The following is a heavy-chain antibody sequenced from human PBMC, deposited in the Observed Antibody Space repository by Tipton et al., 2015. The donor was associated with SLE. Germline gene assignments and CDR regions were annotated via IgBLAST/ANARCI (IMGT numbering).Heavy chain of an antibody. CDR2: IKQDGSEK. Sequence: SLRLSCAASGFTFSSYWMSWVRQAPGKGLEWVANIKQDGSEKYYVDSAKGRFTISRDNAKNSLYLQMNSLRAEDTAVYYCARDRTTVTHYWYFDLWGRGTLVTVSS. D-gene: IGHD4-17*01. CDR3: ARDRTTVTHYWYFDL. V-gene: IGHV3-7*01. CDR1: GFTFSSYW. J-gene: IGHJ2*01.